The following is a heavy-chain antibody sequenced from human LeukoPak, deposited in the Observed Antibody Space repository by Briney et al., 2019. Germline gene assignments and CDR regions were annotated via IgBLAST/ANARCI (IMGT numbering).Heavy chain of an antibody. CDR2: IYYSGST. D-gene: IGHD1-26*01. CDR1: GGSISSYY. J-gene: IGHJ4*02. Sequence: PSETLSLTCTVSGGSISSYYWSWIRQPPGKGLEWIGYIYYSGSTNYNPSLKSRVTISVDTSKNQFSLKLSSVTAADTAVYYCARGLIVGATTHFDYWGQGTLVTVSS. CDR3: ARGLIVGATTHFDY. V-gene: IGHV4-59*01.